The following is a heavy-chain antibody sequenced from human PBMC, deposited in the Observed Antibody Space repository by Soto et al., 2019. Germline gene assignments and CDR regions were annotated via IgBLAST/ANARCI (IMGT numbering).Heavy chain of an antibody. CDR2: ISHSETT. Sequence: SETLSLTCSVSGSYITSGNYHWTWIRQAPGKGLEWIGYISHSETTYYSPALKNRIIISSDFSMNQFSLRLNSVTAADTAVYFCAGFGVGDRDDKWGQGTLVTVSS. CDR1: GSYITSGNYH. D-gene: IGHD2-8*01. V-gene: IGHV4-30-4*01. J-gene: IGHJ4*02. CDR3: AGFGVGDRDDK.